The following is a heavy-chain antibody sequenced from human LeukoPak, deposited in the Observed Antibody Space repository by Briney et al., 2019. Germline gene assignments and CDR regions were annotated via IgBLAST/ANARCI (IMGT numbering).Heavy chain of an antibody. CDR2: IYSGDTT. CDR1: RFTVSSNY. CDR3: ARVGTTSAAIVFDT. Sequence: GGSLRLSCADSRFTVSSNYMSWVRQAPGKGLEWVSIIYSGDTTYYTDSVKGRFTISRDNSKNTLYLQMNSLRAEDTAVYYCARVGTTSAAIVFDTWDQGTLVTVSS. V-gene: IGHV3-66*02. D-gene: IGHD6-25*01. J-gene: IGHJ4*02.